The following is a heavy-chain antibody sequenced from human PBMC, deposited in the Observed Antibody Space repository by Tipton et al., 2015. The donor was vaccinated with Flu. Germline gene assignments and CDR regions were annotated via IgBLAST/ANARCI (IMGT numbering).Heavy chain of an antibody. D-gene: IGHD2-2*01. CDR1: GRFFSSYY. Sequence: TLSLTCTVSGRFFSSYYWNWIRPSPGKGLEWIGYIYHNQYSNYNPSLKSQVSISVDTTKSQFSLQLRSVTAADTAVYSCAGDPSLGMPDFFDSWGQGILVTASP. CDR2: IYHNQYS. J-gene: IGHJ4*02. V-gene: IGHV4-59*12. CDR3: AGDPSLGMPDFFDS.